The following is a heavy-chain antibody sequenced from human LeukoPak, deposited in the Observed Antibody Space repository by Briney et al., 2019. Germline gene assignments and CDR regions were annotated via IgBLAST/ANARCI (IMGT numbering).Heavy chain of an antibody. D-gene: IGHD3-10*01. J-gene: IGHJ4*02. V-gene: IGHV1-18*01. CDR1: GYAFNSYG. CDR3: AMASFYGSGSYRN. Sequence: ASVKVSCKASGYAFNSYGISWVRQALGQGLEWMGWINPHNDNTNYAQKLQGRVTMTTDTSTSTAYMELRSLRSDDTAVYYCAMASFYGSGSYRNWGQGALVTVSS. CDR2: INPHNDNT.